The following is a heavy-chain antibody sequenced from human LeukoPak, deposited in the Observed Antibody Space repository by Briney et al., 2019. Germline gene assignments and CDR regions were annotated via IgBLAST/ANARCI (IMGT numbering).Heavy chain of an antibody. Sequence: ASVKVSCKASGYTFNGHYMHWVRQAPGQGLEWMGWINPNSGGTNYAQKFQGRVTMTRDTSISTAYMELSRLRSDDTAVYYCARSGEWELLLPLPDYWGQGTLVTVSS. CDR2: INPNSGGT. V-gene: IGHV1-2*02. D-gene: IGHD1-26*01. CDR1: GYTFNGHY. J-gene: IGHJ4*02. CDR3: ARSGEWELLLPLPDY.